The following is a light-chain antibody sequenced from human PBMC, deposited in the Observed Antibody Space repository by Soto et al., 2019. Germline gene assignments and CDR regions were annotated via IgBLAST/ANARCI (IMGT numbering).Light chain of an antibody. CDR2: DAS. Sequence: VKTESPATLPMSPEERATLSCRASQSVSSYLAWYQQKPGQAPRLLIYDASNRATGIPARFSGSGSGTDFTLTISSLEPEDSAVYYCQQRNVWPPVTFGQGTRLEI. CDR1: QSVSSY. V-gene: IGKV3-11*01. CDR3: QQRNVWPPVT. J-gene: IGKJ5*01.